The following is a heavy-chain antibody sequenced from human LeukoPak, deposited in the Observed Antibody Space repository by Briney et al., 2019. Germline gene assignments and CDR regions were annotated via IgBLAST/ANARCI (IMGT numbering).Heavy chain of an antibody. CDR3: ARDRTVYYDILTGSLAYYYYGMDV. V-gene: IGHV1-2*02. D-gene: IGHD3-9*01. CDR2: INPNSGGT. J-gene: IGHJ6*02. CDR1: GYTFTGYY. Sequence: ASVKVSCKASGYTFTGYYMHWVRQAPGQGLEWMGWINPNSGGTNYAQKFQGRVTMTRDTSISTAYMELSRLRSDDTAVYYCARDRTVYYDILTGSLAYYYYGMDVWGQGTTVTVPS.